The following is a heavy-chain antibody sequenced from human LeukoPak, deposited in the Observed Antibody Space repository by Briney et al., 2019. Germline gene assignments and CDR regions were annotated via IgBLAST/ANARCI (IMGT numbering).Heavy chain of an antibody. CDR1: GFTFNDYS. Sequence: GGSLRLSCAVSGFTFNDYSMHWVRQAPGKGLEWVSSITSTSRTIFYADSVQGRFTISRDNAKNTVSLEMNSLRSEDAAIYYCARDFPDNSLFDLWGQGTLVSVSS. V-gene: IGHV3-69-1*02. J-gene: IGHJ4*02. CDR3: ARDFPDNSLFDL. D-gene: IGHD5-24*01. CDR2: ITSTSRTI.